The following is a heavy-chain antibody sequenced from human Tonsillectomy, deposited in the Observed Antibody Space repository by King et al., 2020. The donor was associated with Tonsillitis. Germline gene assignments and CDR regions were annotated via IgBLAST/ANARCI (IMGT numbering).Heavy chain of an antibody. J-gene: IGHJ4*02. D-gene: IGHD2-15*01. CDR3: VRRGFCSGGTCFSAPFDY. CDR2: IYPVDSDT. Sequence: VQLVESGAEVKKPGESLKISCKASGFTYSNYWIGWVRQMPGEGLEYMGIIYPVDSDTRYSPSFRGQVTILVDKSTSTAYLQWSSLKASDTAMYYCVRRGFCSGGTCFSAPFDYWGQGTLVTVPS. CDR1: GFTYSNYW. V-gene: IGHV5-51*01.